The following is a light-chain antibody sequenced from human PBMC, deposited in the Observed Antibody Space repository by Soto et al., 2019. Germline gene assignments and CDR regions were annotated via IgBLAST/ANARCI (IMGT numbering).Light chain of an antibody. CDR3: LQDHSYPWT. Sequence: AIPVTQSPSSLSASVGDKVTITCRTSQDIRNDLGWYQGKPGRAPKLLIYAASTLDSGIPGRFSGSGSGTDFTLTISGLQPEDFATYYCLQDHSYPWTFGQGTKVDVK. CDR1: QDIRND. V-gene: IGKV1-6*02. J-gene: IGKJ1*01. CDR2: AAS.